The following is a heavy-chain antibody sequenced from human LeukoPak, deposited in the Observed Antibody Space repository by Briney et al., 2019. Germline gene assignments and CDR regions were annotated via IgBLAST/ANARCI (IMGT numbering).Heavy chain of an antibody. J-gene: IGHJ2*01. Sequence: GGSLRLSCAASGFTFSSYAMHWVRQAPGKGLEWVADISYDGSNKYYADSVKGRFTISRDNSKNTLYLKMNRLRAEDTAVYYCARSEQQLVDWYFDLWGRGTLVTVSS. CDR3: ARSEQQLVDWYFDL. D-gene: IGHD6-13*01. CDR2: ISYDGSNK. V-gene: IGHV3-30*04. CDR1: GFTFSSYA.